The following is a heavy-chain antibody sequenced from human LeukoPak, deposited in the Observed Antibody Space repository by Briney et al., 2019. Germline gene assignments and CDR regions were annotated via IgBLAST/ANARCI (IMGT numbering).Heavy chain of an antibody. Sequence: GGSLRLSCAASGFILSSYSMKWVRQAAGKGGEWVSSISSSSSYIYYADSVKGRFTISRDKAKNTLYLQMNRQRDEDTEVYYCARGRRQLLSTVDYWGQGTLVTVSS. CDR2: ISSSSSYI. CDR3: ARGRRQLLSTVDY. V-gene: IGHV3-21*01. D-gene: IGHD2-2*01. J-gene: IGHJ4*02. CDR1: GFILSSYS.